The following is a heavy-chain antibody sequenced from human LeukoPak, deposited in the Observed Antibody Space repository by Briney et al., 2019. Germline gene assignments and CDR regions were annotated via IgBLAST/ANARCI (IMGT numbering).Heavy chain of an antibody. J-gene: IGHJ5*02. Sequence: GGSLRLFCAASGFTFNSYWMHGVRQAPGKGLVWVSRIDEDGKTIDYADSVKGRFTISRDNAKDTLYLQMSSLRDEDTAVYYCVSDLCGGDDQWGRGTLVTVSS. D-gene: IGHD3-3*01. CDR1: GFTFNSYW. CDR2: IDEDGKTI. V-gene: IGHV3-74*01. CDR3: VSDLCGGDDQ.